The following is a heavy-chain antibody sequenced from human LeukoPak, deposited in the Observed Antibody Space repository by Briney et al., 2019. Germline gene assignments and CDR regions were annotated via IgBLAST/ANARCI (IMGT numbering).Heavy chain of an antibody. CDR2: IRSKAYGGTT. V-gene: IGHV3-49*04. D-gene: IGHD1-7*01. CDR3: ARDKQRYSGTQIGGY. Sequence: GGSLRLSCTASGFTFGDYAMSWVRQAPGKGLEWVGFIRSKAYGGTTEYAASVKGRFTISRDDSKSIAYLQMNSLKTEDTAVYYCARDKQRYSGTQIGGYWGQGTLVTVSS. J-gene: IGHJ4*02. CDR1: GFTFGDYA.